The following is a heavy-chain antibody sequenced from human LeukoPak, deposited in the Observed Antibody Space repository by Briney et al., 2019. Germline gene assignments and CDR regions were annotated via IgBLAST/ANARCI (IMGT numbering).Heavy chain of an antibody. J-gene: IGHJ4*02. V-gene: IGHV3-33*01. D-gene: IGHD4-23*01. CDR2: IWYDGSNK. Sequence: GTSLRLSCVASGFTFNSYGVHWVRQAPGKGLEWVALIWYDGSNKYFIDFVKGRFTISRDDSKNTVYLHMNSLTVEDTAVYYCARWRSASSSDWYLLDNWGQGTLVTVSS. CDR1: GFTFNSYG. CDR3: ARWRSASSSDWYLLDN.